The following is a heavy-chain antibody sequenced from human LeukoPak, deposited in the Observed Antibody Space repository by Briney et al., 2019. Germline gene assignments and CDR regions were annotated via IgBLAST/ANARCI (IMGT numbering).Heavy chain of an antibody. CDR3: ASSIRRYYFDY. Sequence: KSGGSLRLSCAASGFTFSSYAMSWIRQPPGKGLEWIGYIYYSGSTNYNPSLKSRVTISVDTSKNQFSLKLSSVTAADTAVYYCASSIRRYYFDYWGQGTLVTVSS. CDR2: IYYSGST. V-gene: IGHV4-59*01. D-gene: IGHD3-3*02. CDR1: GFTFSSYA. J-gene: IGHJ4*02.